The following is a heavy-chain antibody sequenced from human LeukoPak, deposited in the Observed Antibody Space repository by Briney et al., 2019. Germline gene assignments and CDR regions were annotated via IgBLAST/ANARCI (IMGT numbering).Heavy chain of an antibody. J-gene: IGHJ2*01. D-gene: IGHD1-26*01. Sequence: GGSLRLSCAASGFSLGHYGMHWVRQAPGKGLEWVALVYYDGSNKYYADSVKGRFTISKDNSKNTVFLQMNSLGVEDTAMYFCARDRLVGTRPHNWYLDVWGRDTLVRVSS. CDR1: GFSLGHYG. V-gene: IGHV3-33*01. CDR3: ARDRLVGTRPHNWYLDV. CDR2: VYYDGSNK.